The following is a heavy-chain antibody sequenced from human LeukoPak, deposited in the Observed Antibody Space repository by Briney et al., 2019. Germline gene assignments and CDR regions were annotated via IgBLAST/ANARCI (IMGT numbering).Heavy chain of an antibody. D-gene: IGHD6-19*01. Sequence: GASVKVSCKASGYTFTSYYMHWVRQAPGQGLEWMGIINPSGGSTSYAPKFQGRVTMTRDTSTSTVYMELSSLRSEDTAVYYCARDLGYGSSGWYWDWFDPWGQGTLVTVSS. CDR3: ARDLGYGSSGWYWDWFDP. CDR1: GYTFTSYY. V-gene: IGHV1-46*01. J-gene: IGHJ5*02. CDR2: INPSGGST.